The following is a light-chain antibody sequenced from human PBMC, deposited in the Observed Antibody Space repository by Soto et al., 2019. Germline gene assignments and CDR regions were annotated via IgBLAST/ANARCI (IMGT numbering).Light chain of an antibody. CDR1: SSDVGGYNY. CDR2: EVT. CDR3: SSYTTTNTLYV. V-gene: IGLV2-14*01. J-gene: IGLJ1*01. Sequence: QSVLTQPASVSGSPEQSITISCTGTSSDVGGYNYVSWYQKHPDKAPKLMIYEVTNRPSGVSSRFSGSRSGNTASLTISGLQTEDEGDYYCSSYTTTNTLYVFGTGTKVTVL.